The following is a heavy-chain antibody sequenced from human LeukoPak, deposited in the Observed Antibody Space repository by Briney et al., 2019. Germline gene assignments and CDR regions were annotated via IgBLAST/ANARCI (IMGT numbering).Heavy chain of an antibody. D-gene: IGHD3-10*01. CDR3: ATSYGSGSYYDHYYNGMDV. V-gene: IGHV3-21*01. CDR1: TFIFSDYS. Sequence: GGSLRLSCAASTFIFSDYSMNWVRQAPGKGLEWVSSISSSSTNIYYADSVRGRFTISRDNAKKSLYLQMNSLRAEDTAVYYCATSYGSGSYYDHYYNGMDVWGQGTTVIVSS. CDR2: ISSSSTNI. J-gene: IGHJ6*02.